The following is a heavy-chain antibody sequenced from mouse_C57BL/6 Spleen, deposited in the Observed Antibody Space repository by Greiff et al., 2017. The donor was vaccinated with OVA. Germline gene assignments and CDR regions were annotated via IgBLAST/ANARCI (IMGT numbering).Heavy chain of an antibody. V-gene: IGHV1-69*01. CDR3: ARQGLYYFDY. CDR1: GYTFTSYW. Sequence: VQLQQPGAELVMPGASVKLSCKASGYTFTSYWMHWVKQRPGQGLEWIGEIDPSDSYTNYNQKFKGKATLTVDKSSSTAYMQLSSLTSEDSVVYYCARQGLYYFDYWGQGTTLTVSS. J-gene: IGHJ2*01. CDR2: IDPSDSYT.